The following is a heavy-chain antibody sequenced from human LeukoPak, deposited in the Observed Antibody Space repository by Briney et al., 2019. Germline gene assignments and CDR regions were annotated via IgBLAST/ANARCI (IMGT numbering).Heavy chain of an antibody. CDR2: IGTSGSPI. D-gene: IGHD3-10*01. J-gene: IGHJ4*02. CDR3: ARDPRGTLVRGHRFDY. CDR1: GFTFSEYF. Sequence: KPGGSLRFSCAASGFTFSEYFMGWIRQAPGKGLEWVSYIGTSGSPIFNADSVKGRFTISRDNAKNSLSLQMNSLRAEDTAVYYCARDPRGTLVRGHRFDYWGQGTLVTVSS. V-gene: IGHV3-11*01.